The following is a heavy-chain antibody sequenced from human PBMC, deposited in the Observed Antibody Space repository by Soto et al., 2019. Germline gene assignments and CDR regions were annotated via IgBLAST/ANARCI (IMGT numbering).Heavy chain of an antibody. Sequence: QVQLVQSGAEVKKPGSSVKVSCKASGGTFSSYAISWVRQAPGQGLEWMGGIIPIFGTANYAQKFQGRVTITADKSTSTAYMELSSLRSEDTAVYYCARVGSYCSGGSCPHYYGMDVWGQGNTVTGSS. D-gene: IGHD2-15*01. CDR1: GGTFSSYA. CDR2: IIPIFGTA. V-gene: IGHV1-69*06. CDR3: ARVGSYCSGGSCPHYYGMDV. J-gene: IGHJ6*02.